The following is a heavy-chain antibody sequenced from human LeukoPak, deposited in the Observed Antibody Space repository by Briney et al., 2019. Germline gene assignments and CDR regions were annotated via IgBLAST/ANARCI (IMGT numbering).Heavy chain of an antibody. CDR3: AREVSSVVAAYYDY. J-gene: IGHJ4*02. V-gene: IGHV1-69*06. Sequence: VASVKVSCKASGGTFSSYAISWVRQAPGQGLEWMGGIIPIFGTANYAQKFQGRVTITADKSTSTAYMELSSLRSEDTAVYYCAREVSSVVAAYYDYWGQGTLVTVSS. CDR1: GGTFSSYA. CDR2: IIPIFGTA. D-gene: IGHD2-15*01.